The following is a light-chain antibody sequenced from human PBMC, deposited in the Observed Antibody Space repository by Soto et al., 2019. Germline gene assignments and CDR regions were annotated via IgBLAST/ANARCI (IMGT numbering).Light chain of an antibody. J-gene: IGKJ5*01. CDR1: QSVSSN. CDR2: GAS. Sequence: EIVMTQSPATLSVSPVERATLSCMASQSVSSNLAWYQQKPGQAPRLLIYGASTRAAGIPARFSGSGSGTDFTLTISSLEPEDFAFYYCQQRSNWPPITFGQGTRLEL. CDR3: QQRSNWPPIT. V-gene: IGKV3D-15*01.